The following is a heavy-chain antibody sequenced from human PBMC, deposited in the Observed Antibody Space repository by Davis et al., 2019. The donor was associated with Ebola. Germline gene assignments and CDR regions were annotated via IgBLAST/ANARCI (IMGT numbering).Heavy chain of an antibody. V-gene: IGHV4-34*01. J-gene: IGHJ5*02. CDR3: ARGRVVVTARKLDP. CDR2: INYSGST. Sequence: SETLSLTCAVYGGSFSGYYWSWIRQPPGKGLEWIGEINYSGSTNYNPSLKSRVTISVDTSKNQFSLKLSSVTAADTAVYYCARGRVVVTARKLDPWGQGTLVTVSS. D-gene: IGHD2-21*02. CDR1: GGSFSGYY.